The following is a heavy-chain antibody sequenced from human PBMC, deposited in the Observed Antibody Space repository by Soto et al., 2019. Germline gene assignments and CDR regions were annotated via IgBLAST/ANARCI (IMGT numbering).Heavy chain of an antibody. Sequence: QVQLQQWGAGLLKPSETLSLTCAVYGGSFSGYYWSWIRQPPGKGLEWIGEINHSGSTNCNPSLKSRVTISVDTSKNQFSLKLSSVTAADTAVYYCARGRWCNVVAAKMYNWFDPWGQGTLVTVSS. V-gene: IGHV4-34*01. J-gene: IGHJ5*02. CDR2: INHSGST. D-gene: IGHD2-15*01. CDR3: ARGRWCNVVAAKMYNWFDP. CDR1: GGSFSGYY.